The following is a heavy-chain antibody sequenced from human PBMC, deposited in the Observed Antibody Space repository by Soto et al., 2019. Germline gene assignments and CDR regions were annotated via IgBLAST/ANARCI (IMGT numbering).Heavy chain of an antibody. V-gene: IGHV4-34*01. CDR3: ARGRDSSGYYYDY. D-gene: IGHD3-22*01. CDR1: GGSFSGYY. J-gene: IGHJ4*02. CDR2: INHSGST. Sequence: QVQLQQWGAGLLKPSETLSLTCAVYGGSFSGYYWSWIRQPAGKGLEWIGEINHSGSTNYNPSLKSRVTISADTSKNQFSLKLSSVTAADTAGYYCARGRDSSGYYYDYWGQGTLVTVSS.